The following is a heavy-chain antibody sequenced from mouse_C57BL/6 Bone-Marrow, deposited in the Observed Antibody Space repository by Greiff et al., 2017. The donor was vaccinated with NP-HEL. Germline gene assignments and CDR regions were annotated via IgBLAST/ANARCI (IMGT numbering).Heavy chain of an antibody. D-gene: IGHD1-1*01. CDR2: INPGSGGT. V-gene: IGHV1-54*01. J-gene: IGHJ4*01. CDR3: AITTVVAPYYYAMDY. CDR1: GYAFTNYL. Sequence: VQRVESGAELVRPGTSVKVSCKASGYAFTNYLIEWVKQRPGQGLEWIGVINPGSGGTNYNEKFKGKATLTADKSSSTAYMQLSSLTSEDSAVYFCAITTVVAPYYYAMDYWGQGTSVTVSS.